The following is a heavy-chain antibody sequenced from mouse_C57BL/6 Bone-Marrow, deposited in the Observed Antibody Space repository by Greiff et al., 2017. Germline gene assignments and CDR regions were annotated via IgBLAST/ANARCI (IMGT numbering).Heavy chain of an antibody. CDR1: GYTFTSYW. V-gene: IGHV1-5*01. CDR2: IYPGNSDT. CDR3: TRGYYGNLLWDYAMDY. D-gene: IGHD2-1*01. Sequence: VQLQQSGTVLARPGASVKMSCKTSGYTFTSYWMHWVKQRPGQGLEWIGAIYPGNSDTSYNQKFKGKAKLTAVTSASTAYMELSSLTNEDSAVYYCTRGYYGNLLWDYAMDYWGQGTSVTVSS. J-gene: IGHJ4*01.